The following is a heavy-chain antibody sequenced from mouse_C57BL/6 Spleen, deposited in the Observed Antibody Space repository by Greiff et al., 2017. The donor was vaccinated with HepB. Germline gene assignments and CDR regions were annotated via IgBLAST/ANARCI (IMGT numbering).Heavy chain of an antibody. V-gene: IGHV1-7*01. CDR2: INPSSGYT. CDR3: SRFPNSYYYGY. Sequence: QVQLKESGAELAKPGASVKLSCKASGYTFTSYWMHWVKQRPGQGLEWIGYINPSSGYTKYNQKFKDKSTLTADKSSSTTYMQLSSLTYEDSAVYYCSRFPNSYYYGYWGQGTTLTVSS. J-gene: IGHJ2*01. CDR1: GYTFTSYW.